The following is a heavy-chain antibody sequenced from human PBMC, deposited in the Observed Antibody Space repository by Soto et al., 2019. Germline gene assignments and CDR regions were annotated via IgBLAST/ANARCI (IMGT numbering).Heavy chain of an antibody. CDR2: MNPNSGNT. V-gene: IGHV1-8*01. J-gene: IGHJ6*02. D-gene: IGHD1-1*01. CDR3: ARERTGTTSMDV. Sequence: QVQLVQYGAEVKKPGASVKVSCKASGYTFTSYDINWVRQATGQGLEWMGWMNPNSGNTGYAQKFQGRVTMTRNTSITTAYMELSSLRSEDTAVYYCARERTGTTSMDVWGQGTTVTVSS. CDR1: GYTFTSYD.